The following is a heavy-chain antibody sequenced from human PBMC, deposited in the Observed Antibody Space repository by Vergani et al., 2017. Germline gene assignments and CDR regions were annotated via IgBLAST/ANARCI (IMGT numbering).Heavy chain of an antibody. V-gene: IGHV1-69*15. CDR3: ARQRELYYFDY. Sequence: QVQLVQSGAEVKKPGSSVKVSCKASGGTFSSYAISWVRQAPGQGLEWMGRIIPVFGTATYAQKFQGRVTITADESTSTAYMELSSLGSGDTALYYCARQRELYYFDYWGQGTLVTVSS. D-gene: IGHD3-10*01. CDR1: GGTFSSYA. CDR2: IIPVFGTA. J-gene: IGHJ4*02.